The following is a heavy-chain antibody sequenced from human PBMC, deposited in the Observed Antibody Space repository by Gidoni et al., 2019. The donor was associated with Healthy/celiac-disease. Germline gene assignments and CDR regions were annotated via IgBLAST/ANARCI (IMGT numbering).Heavy chain of an antibody. V-gene: IGHV1-69*01. Sequence: QVPLVQSGAEVKKPGSSVKVSCKASGGTFSSYAISWVREARGQGLEWMVGITHSFGTENYERKFQGRVTITAEEPTSTAYMGLSSVRSEDTAVYYCARVRWGGGGVRGAVDYWGQGTLVTVSS. J-gene: IGHJ4*02. CDR1: GGTFSSYA. D-gene: IGHD3-10*01. CDR3: ARVRWGGGGVRGAVDY. CDR2: ITHSFGTE.